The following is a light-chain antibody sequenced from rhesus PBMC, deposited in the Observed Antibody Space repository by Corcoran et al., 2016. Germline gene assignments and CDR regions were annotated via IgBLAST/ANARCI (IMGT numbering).Light chain of an antibody. J-gene: IGKJ4*01. CDR3: QQYSNWPLT. V-gene: IGKV3-42*03. Sequence: EIVLTQAPATLSLSPGERAIVSCRASQSVSSSLAWYQQKPGQAPRLLIYGASSRATGIPDRFTGSGSVTDFTLTISSLESEDLAVYYCQQYSNWPLTFGGGTKVEIK. CDR1: QSVSSS. CDR2: GAS.